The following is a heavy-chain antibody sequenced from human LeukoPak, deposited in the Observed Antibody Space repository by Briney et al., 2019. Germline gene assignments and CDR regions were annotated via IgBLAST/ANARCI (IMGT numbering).Heavy chain of an antibody. J-gene: IGHJ3*02. CDR3: ARSRITIFGVVAAPGAFDI. Sequence: GESLKISCKGSGYSFTSYWIGWVRQMPGKGLEWMGIIYPGDSDTRYSPSFQGQVTISADKSISTAYLQWSSLKASDTAMYYCARSRITIFGVVAAPGAFDIWGQGTMVTVSS. V-gene: IGHV5-51*01. CDR1: GYSFTSYW. D-gene: IGHD3-3*01. CDR2: IYPGDSDT.